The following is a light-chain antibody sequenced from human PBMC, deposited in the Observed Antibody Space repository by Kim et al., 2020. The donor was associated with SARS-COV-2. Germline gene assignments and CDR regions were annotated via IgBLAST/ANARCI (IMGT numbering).Light chain of an antibody. J-gene: IGLJ2*01. CDR1: NLGGRY. CDR2: QDI. CDR3: QAWDNNAAI. Sequence: SYELTQPPSVSVSPGQTATIPCSGDNLGGRYVSWYQQRPGQTPVLVMYQDIERPSGIPHRFSGSNSGNTATLTISGTQAMDEADYYCQAWDNNAAIFGGG. V-gene: IGLV3-1*01.